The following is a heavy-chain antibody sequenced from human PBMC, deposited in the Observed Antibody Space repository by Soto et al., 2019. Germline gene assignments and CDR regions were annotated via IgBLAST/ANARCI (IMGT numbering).Heavy chain of an antibody. CDR3: ARAYDFWSGYYGFDY. CDR1: GFTFDDYG. CDR2: INWNGGST. D-gene: IGHD3-3*01. V-gene: IGHV3-20*04. Sequence: GGSLRLSCAASGFTFDDYGMSWVRQAPGKGLEWVSGINWNGGSTGYADSVKGRFTISRDNAKNSLYLQMNSLRAEDTALYYCARAYDFWSGYYGFDYWGQGTLVTVSS. J-gene: IGHJ4*02.